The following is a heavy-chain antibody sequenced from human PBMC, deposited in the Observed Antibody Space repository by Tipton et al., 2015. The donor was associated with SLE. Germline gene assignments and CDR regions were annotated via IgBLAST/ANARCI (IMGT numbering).Heavy chain of an antibody. Sequence: SLRFSCAASGFTVSSNYMSWVRQAPGKGLEWVSVIYSGGSTYYADSVKGRFTISRDNSKNTLYLQMNSLRAEDTAVYYCARARDEVPAAFFDYWGQGTLVTVSS. D-gene: IGHD2-2*01. V-gene: IGHV3-66*02. CDR1: GFTVSSNY. CDR3: ARARDEVPAAFFDY. CDR2: IYSGGST. J-gene: IGHJ4*02.